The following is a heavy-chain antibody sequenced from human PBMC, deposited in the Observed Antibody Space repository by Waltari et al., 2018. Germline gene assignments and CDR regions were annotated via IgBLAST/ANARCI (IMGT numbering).Heavy chain of an antibody. Sequence: QVHLVESGGNVVQPGMSVSLSCAASGFPSHNYAFNGLRQAPGKGLQWVVILWSDGTTAYYSDSVQGRFTISRDDSENTLFLQMSSLRIEDTAVYYCARSGTTNWYLDLWGRGTLVTVSS. CDR2: LWSDGTTA. D-gene: IGHD4-17*01. J-gene: IGHJ2*01. CDR1: GFPSHNYA. CDR3: ARSGTTNWYLDL. V-gene: IGHV3-33*01.